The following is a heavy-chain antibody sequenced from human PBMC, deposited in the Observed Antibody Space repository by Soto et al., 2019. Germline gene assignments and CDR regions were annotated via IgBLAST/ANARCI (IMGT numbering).Heavy chain of an antibody. J-gene: IGHJ4*02. Sequence: VAVTSYDGSNTYYIDSVKGRFTISRDNSRNTLYLQMNSLRLEDTAVYYCVRGGYYGSGVEDYWGQGTLVTVSS. CDR2: TSYDGSNT. CDR3: VRGGYYGSGVEDY. D-gene: IGHD3-10*01. V-gene: IGHV3-30*10.